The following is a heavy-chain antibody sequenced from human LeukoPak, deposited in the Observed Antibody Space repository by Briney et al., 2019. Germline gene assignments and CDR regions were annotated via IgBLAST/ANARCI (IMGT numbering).Heavy chain of an antibody. Sequence: ASVKVSCKASGYTFTAYFMHWVRQAPGQGLEWMGRINPNSGGTNYAQKFQGRVTMTRDTSNSTAYMELSRLRSDDTAVYYCARHDSSGYLPFDYWGQGTLVTVSS. D-gene: IGHD3-22*01. CDR2: INPNSGGT. CDR3: ARHDSSGYLPFDY. V-gene: IGHV1-2*06. J-gene: IGHJ4*02. CDR1: GYTFTAYF.